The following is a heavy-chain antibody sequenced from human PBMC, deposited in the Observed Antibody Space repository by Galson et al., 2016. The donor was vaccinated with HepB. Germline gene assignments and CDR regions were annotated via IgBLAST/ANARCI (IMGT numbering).Heavy chain of an antibody. CDR2: TTSSTNYI. CDR1: GFIFSSYS. V-gene: IGHV3-21*01. D-gene: IGHD6-19*01. J-gene: IGHJ6*02. CDR3: ARDDYNVAVAGTSFYYYGMDV. Sequence: SLRLSCAASGFIFSSYSMNWVRQAPGKGLEWVASTTSSTNYIDYADSVRGRFTISRDNAKDSLYLQMNSLRAEDTAVYYCARDDYNVAVAGTSFYYYGMDVWGQGTTVTVPS.